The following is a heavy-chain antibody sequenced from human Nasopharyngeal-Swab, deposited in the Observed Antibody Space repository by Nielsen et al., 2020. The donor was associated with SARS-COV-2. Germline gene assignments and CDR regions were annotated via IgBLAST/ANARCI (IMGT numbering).Heavy chain of an antibody. J-gene: IGHJ4*02. CDR3: ARGGGGYCSSTSCVGGDY. Sequence: ASVKASCKASGYTFTSYGISWVRQAPGQGLEWMGWISAYNGNTNYAQKLQGRVTMTTDPSTSTAYMELRSLRSDDTAVYYCARGGGGYCSSTSCVGGDYWGQGTLVTVSS. V-gene: IGHV1-18*01. D-gene: IGHD2-2*01. CDR2: ISAYNGNT. CDR1: GYTFTSYG.